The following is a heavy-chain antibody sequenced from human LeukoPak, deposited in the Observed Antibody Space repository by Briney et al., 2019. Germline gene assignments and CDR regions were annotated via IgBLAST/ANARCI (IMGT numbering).Heavy chain of an antibody. CDR1: GYSFTSYW. Sequence: GESLKISCKGSGYSFTSYWIGWVRQMPGKGLGWMGISYPGDSDTRYSPSFQGQVTISADKSISTAYLQWSSLKASDSAIYYCARRGGGDCSGGTCYDAFDIWGQGTMVTVSS. V-gene: IGHV5-51*01. D-gene: IGHD2-15*01. J-gene: IGHJ3*02. CDR3: ARRGGGDCSGGTCYDAFDI. CDR2: SYPGDSDT.